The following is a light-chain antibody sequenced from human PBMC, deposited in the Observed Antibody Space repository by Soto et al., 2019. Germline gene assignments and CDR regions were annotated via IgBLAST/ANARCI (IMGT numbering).Light chain of an antibody. CDR3: EQCYTAPLK. CDR1: QSLSKNY. V-gene: IGKV3-20*01. Sequence: EIVLTQSPGTLSLSPGERATLSCRASQSLSKNYLAWYQHKPGQAPRRLIYDASNSPTGIPDRFGGFGSWTDFNPTISSLEPEAWAVYYCEQCYTAPLKVGHGTKVEIK. J-gene: IGKJ1*01. CDR2: DAS.